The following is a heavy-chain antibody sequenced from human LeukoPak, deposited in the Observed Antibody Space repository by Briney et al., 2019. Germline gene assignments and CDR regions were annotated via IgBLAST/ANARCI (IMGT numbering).Heavy chain of an antibody. CDR1: GYTFTSYD. CDR3: ARADGGIIDY. D-gene: IGHD3-16*01. Sequence: SVTVSCKASGYTFTSYDISWVRQAPAQGLEWMGGIIPIFGTANYAQKFQGRVTITADESTSTAYMELSSLRSEDTAVYYCARADGGIIDYWGQGTLVTVSS. CDR2: IIPIFGTA. J-gene: IGHJ4*02. V-gene: IGHV1-69*13.